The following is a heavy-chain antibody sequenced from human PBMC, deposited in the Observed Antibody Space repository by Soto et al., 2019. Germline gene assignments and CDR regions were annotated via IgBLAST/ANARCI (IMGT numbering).Heavy chain of an antibody. V-gene: IGHV1-46*01. J-gene: IGHJ6*02. D-gene: IGHD5-18*01. CDR1: GYTFTSYY. CDR2: INPSGGST. Sequence: QVQLGQSGAEVKKPGASVKVSCKASGYTFTSYYMHWVRQSPGQGREWMGIINPSGGSTSYAQNFQVSVTMPRETSTSTVYMELSSLRSEDTAVYYCAREQLFSYGLHYCYYGMYVLGQGTTVTVSS. CDR3: AREQLFSYGLHYCYYGMYV.